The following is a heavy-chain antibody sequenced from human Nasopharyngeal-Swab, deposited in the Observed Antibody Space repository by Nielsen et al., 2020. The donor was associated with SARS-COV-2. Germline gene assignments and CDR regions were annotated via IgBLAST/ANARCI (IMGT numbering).Heavy chain of an antibody. CDR3: ARGNSGSIDH. V-gene: IGHV3-43*02. Sequence: GESLKISCAASGFTFGSYYMIWVRLPPERGLEWVSIITSDGHTTSYIDSVKGRFTISRDNSKNSLYLQMNSLRTEDTALYYCARGNSGSIDHWGLGTLVTVSS. CDR1: GFTFGSYY. D-gene: IGHD3-10*01. CDR2: ITSDGHTT. J-gene: IGHJ5*02.